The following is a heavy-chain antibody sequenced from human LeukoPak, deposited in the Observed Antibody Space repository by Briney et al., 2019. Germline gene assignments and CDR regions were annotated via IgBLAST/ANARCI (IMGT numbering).Heavy chain of an antibody. D-gene: IGHD1-26*01. V-gene: IGHV1-2*02. CDR2: INPNSGGT. J-gene: IGHJ4*02. CDR3: AREQWELYFDY. CDR1: GYTFTGYY. Sequence: ASVKVSCKASGYTFTGYYVHWVRQAPGQGLEWMGWINPNSGGTNYAQKFQGRVTMTRDTSISAAYMELSRLRSDDTAVYYCAREQWELYFDYWGQGTLVTVSS.